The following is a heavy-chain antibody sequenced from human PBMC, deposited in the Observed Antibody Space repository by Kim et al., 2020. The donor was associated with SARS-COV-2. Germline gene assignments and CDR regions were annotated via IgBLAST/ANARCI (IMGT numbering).Heavy chain of an antibody. Sequence: SPTFQGKVTISADKSISTAYLQWSSLKASDTAMYYCARERFGGYFDCLDYWGQGTLVTVSS. V-gene: IGHV5-51*01. D-gene: IGHD3-9*01. CDR3: ARERFGGYFDCLDY. J-gene: IGHJ4*02.